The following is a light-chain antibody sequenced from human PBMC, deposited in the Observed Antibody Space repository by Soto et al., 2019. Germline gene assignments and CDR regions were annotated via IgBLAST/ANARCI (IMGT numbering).Light chain of an antibody. CDR2: GNI. Sequence: QSVLTQPPSVSGAPGQRVTISCTGSSANIGAGYDVHWYQQLPGTAPKLLIYGNINRPSGVPDRFSGSKSGTSASLAITGLQAEDEADYYCQFYDSSLSVPNYVFGTGTKLTVL. V-gene: IGLV1-40*01. CDR1: SANIGAGYD. CDR3: QFYDSSLSVPNYV. J-gene: IGLJ1*01.